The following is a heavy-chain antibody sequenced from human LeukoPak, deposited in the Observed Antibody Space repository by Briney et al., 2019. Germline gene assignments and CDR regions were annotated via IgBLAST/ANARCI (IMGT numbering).Heavy chain of an antibody. CDR2: ISGSGGST. D-gene: IGHD3-22*01. Sequence: PGGSLRLSCAASGFTFSSYAMSWVRQAPGKGLEWVSAISGSGGSTYYADSVEGRFTISRDNSKNTLYLQMNSLRAEDTAVYYCAKDSYYYDSSAPLREVDYWGQGTLVTVSS. J-gene: IGHJ4*02. CDR1: GFTFSSYA. V-gene: IGHV3-23*01. CDR3: AKDSYYYDSSAPLREVDY.